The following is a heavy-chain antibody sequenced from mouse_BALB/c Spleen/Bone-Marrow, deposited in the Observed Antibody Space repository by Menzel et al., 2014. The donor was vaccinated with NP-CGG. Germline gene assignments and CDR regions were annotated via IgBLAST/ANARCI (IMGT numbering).Heavy chain of an antibody. CDR3: ARGDYYGGSFFAY. J-gene: IGHJ3*01. Sequence: EVHLVESGADLVKPGASVKLSCTASGFNIKDTYVHWVKQRPEQGLKWIGRIDPANGDTKYDPKFQGKATITADTSSNTAYLQLSSLTSEDTAVYYCARGDYYGGSFFAYWGQGTLVTVSA. CDR1: GFNIKDTY. V-gene: IGHV14-3*02. CDR2: IDPANGDT. D-gene: IGHD1-1*01.